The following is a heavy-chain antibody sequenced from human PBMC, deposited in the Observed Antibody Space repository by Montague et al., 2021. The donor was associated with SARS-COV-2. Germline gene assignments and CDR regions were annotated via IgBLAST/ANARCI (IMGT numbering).Heavy chain of an antibody. Sequence: SETLSLTCTVSGYSISTGYYWGWIRQSPGKGLEWIGTIYQSGSTYFNPSLKSRVTISVDTSKNQFSLNLSSVTAADTAVYYCAKVAGSHDTFDIWARGTMVTVSS. CDR1: GYSISTGYY. CDR3: AKVAGSHDTFDI. CDR2: IYQSGST. J-gene: IGHJ3*02. V-gene: IGHV4-38-2*02. D-gene: IGHD6-19*01.